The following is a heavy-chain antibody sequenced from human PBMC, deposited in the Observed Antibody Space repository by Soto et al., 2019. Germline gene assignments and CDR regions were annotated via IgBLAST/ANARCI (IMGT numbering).Heavy chain of an antibody. CDR2: ISWNSGSI. D-gene: IGHD3-22*01. J-gene: IGHJ6*02. CDR1: GFTFDDYA. Sequence: EVQLVESGGGLVQPGRSLRLSCAASGFTFDDYAMHWVRQAPGKGLEWVSGISWNSGSIGYADSVKGRFTISRDNAKNSLYLQMNSLRAEDTALYYCAKDYYDSSGYYYARYNSYYGMDVWGQGTTVTVSS. V-gene: IGHV3-9*01. CDR3: AKDYYDSSGYYYARYNSYYGMDV.